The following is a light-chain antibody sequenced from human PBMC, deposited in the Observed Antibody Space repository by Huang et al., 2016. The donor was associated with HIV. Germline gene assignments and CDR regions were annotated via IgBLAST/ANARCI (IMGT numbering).Light chain of an antibody. CDR1: QGGDSN. V-gene: IGKV3-15*01. Sequence: EIVMTQSPATLSVSPGERVTLSCRASQGGDSNVVWYQQKPGQAPRLLIYGASTRATGIPARISGSDAETGFTLTISSLQSEDVAAYYCQQYNNWPLTFGGGTKVEIK. J-gene: IGKJ4*01. CDR3: QQYNNWPLT. CDR2: GAS.